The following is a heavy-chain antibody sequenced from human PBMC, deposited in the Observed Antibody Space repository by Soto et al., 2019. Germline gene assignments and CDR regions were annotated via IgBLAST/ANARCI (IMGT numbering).Heavy chain of an antibody. CDR3: ARLQAAAGDNDLTFDY. V-gene: IGHV5-10-1*01. J-gene: IGHJ4*02. D-gene: IGHD6-13*01. Sequence: EVQLVQSGAEVKKPGESLRISCKGSGYSFTSYWISWVRQMPGKGLEWMGRIEPSDSYTNYSPSFQGHVTISADKSISTAYMPWSSLKASDTAMYYCARLQAAAGDNDLTFDYWGQGTLVTVSS. CDR1: GYSFTSYW. CDR2: IEPSDSYT.